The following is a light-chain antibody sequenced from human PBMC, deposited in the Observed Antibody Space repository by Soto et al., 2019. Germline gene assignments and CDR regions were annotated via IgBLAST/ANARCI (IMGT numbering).Light chain of an antibody. V-gene: IGKV3-11*01. J-gene: IGKJ3*01. Sequence: EIVLTQSPATLSLSPGERATLSCRASQSVSSYLAWYQQKPGQAPRLLIYDASNRATGIPARFSGSGSGTDFTLTISSLEPEDFATYYCQQYDNLLRTFGPGTKVDIK. CDR1: QSVSSY. CDR3: QQYDNLLRT. CDR2: DAS.